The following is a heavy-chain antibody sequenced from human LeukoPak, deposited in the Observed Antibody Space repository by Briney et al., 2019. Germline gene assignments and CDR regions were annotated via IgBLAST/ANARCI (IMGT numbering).Heavy chain of an antibody. V-gene: IGHV3-48*01. CDR2: ISSSSSTI. J-gene: IGHJ4*02. D-gene: IGHD3-10*01. CDR1: GFTVSSNY. CDR3: ARARYGSGNIYFDY. Sequence: GGSLRLSCAASGFTVSSNYMSWVRQAPGKGLEWVSYISSSSSTIYYADSVKGRFTISRDNAKNSLYLQMNSLRAEDTAVYYCARARYGSGNIYFDYWGQGTLVTVSS.